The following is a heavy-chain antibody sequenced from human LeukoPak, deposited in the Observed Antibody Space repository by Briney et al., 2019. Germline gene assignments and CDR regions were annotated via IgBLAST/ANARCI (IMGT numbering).Heavy chain of an antibody. Sequence: ASVKVSCKASGYTFTSYGISWVRQAPGQGLEWMGWISAYNGNTNYAQKLQGRVTMTTDTSTSTAYMELRSLRSDHTAVYYCARGSDVVVVAATSDWFDPWGQGTLVTVSS. CDR2: ISAYNGNT. V-gene: IGHV1-18*01. J-gene: IGHJ5*02. CDR3: ARGSDVVVVAATSDWFDP. CDR1: GYTFTSYG. D-gene: IGHD2-15*01.